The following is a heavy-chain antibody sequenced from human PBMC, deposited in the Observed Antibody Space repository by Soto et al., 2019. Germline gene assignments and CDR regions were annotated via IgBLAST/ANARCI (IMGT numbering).Heavy chain of an antibody. V-gene: IGHV4-4*02. Sequence: QVQLQESGPGLVKPSGTLSLTCAVSGGSISSSNWWSWVRQPPGKGLEWIGEIYHSGRTNYNPSRKSRGTISVAKSTILGSLKLTSVTAADTAVYYCARVGCSGGTCYSEKYYFDYWGQGTLVTVSS. CDR1: GGSISSSNW. J-gene: IGHJ4*02. D-gene: IGHD2-15*01. CDR2: IYHSGRT. CDR3: ARVGCSGGTCYSEKYYFDY.